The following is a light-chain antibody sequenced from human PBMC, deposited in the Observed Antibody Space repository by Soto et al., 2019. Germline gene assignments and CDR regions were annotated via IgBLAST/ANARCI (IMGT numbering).Light chain of an antibody. CDR1: SSNIGAGYD. CDR2: GNS. CDR3: QSYDSSLSGWVV. J-gene: IGLJ2*01. V-gene: IGLV1-40*01. Sequence: QSVLTQPPSVSGAPGQRVTISCTGSSSNIGAGYDVHWYQQLPGTAPKLLIYGNSNRPSGVPDRFYGSKSGTSASLAITGLQAEDEADYYCQSYDSSLSGWVVFGGGTKLTVL.